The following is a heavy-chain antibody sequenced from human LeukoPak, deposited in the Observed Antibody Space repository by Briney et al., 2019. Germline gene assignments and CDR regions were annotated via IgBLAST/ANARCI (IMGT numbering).Heavy chain of an antibody. CDR2: IYYSGST. Sequence: SETLSLTCTVSGGSISSYYWSWIRQPPGKGLEWIGYIYYSGSTNYNPSLKSRVTISVDTSKNQFSLKLSSVTAADTAVYYCARGDYDFWSGYSVWGQGTLVTVSS. CDR3: ARGDYDFWSGYSV. D-gene: IGHD3-3*01. J-gene: IGHJ4*02. CDR1: GGSISSYY. V-gene: IGHV4-59*01.